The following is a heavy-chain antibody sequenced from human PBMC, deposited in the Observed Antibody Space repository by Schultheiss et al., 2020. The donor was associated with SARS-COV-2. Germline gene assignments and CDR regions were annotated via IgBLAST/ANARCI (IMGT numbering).Heavy chain of an antibody. Sequence: SETLSLTCDVSGVSINTGFFYWNWIRQSPGKGLEWIGYIYYSGSTYYNPSLKSRVTISVDTSKNQFSLKLSSVTAADTAVYYCAREPYCGGDCYSGWFDPWGQGTLVTVSS. V-gene: IGHV4-31*11. CDR3: AREPYCGGDCYSGWFDP. CDR1: GVSINTGFFY. J-gene: IGHJ5*02. D-gene: IGHD2-21*02. CDR2: IYYSGST.